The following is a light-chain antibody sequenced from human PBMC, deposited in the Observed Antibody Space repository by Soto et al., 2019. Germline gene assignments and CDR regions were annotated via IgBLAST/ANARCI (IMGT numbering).Light chain of an antibody. CDR2: GAS. V-gene: IGKV3-15*01. CDR1: QSVRST. CDR3: QQYNNWPIT. J-gene: IGKJ5*01. Sequence: EIVMTQSPATLSVSPGERATLSGRASQSVRSTLAWYQQKPGQAPRLLIYGASTRATGIPARFSGSGSGTEFTLTISSLHAEDFAVSYCQQYNNWPITFGQGTLLEIK.